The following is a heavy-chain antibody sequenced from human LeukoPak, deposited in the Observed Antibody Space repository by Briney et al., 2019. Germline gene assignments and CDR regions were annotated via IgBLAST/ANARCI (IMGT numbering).Heavy chain of an antibody. J-gene: IGHJ6*03. CDR3: ARHIGGGIEDMDV. D-gene: IGHD3-16*02. CDR2: IYVTGT. V-gene: IGHV4-59*08. Sequence: SETLSLTCTVSGGSIGTYYWSWVRQSPGTGLEWIGYIYVTGTRYNPYLQSRVTISVDRSRNQFFLKMTSVTAADTAVYYCARHIGGGIEDMDVWAEGPRSPSP. CDR1: GGSIGTYY.